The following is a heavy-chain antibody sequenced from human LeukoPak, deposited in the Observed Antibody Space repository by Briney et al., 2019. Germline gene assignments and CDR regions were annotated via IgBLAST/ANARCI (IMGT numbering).Heavy chain of an antibody. CDR1: GFTFXSYA. J-gene: IGHJ4*02. V-gene: IGHV3-23*01. CDR3: AKDKGAAPATVDY. Sequence: PGGSLRLSCAASGFTFXSYAMSWVRQAPGKGLEWVSAISGRGGSTYYADSVKGRFTISRDNSKNTLYLQMNSLRAEDTAVYYCAKDKGAAPATVDYWGQGTLVTVSS. D-gene: IGHD2-2*01. CDR2: ISGRGGST.